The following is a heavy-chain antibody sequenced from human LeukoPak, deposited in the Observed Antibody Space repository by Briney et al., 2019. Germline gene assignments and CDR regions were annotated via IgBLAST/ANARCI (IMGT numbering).Heavy chain of an antibody. J-gene: IGHJ5*02. CDR3: LRDLNWNYGEPPP. CDR2: ISDTAMTT. D-gene: IGHD1-7*01. V-gene: IGHV3-11*04. Sequence: TGGSLRLSCEASGFSISEYYISWFRQPPGRGLESISYISDTAMTTKYPDYVRGRITISRDTAKNFVSLPINSPTADDTAVYYCLRDLNWNYGEPPPWGQGTLVIVSS. CDR1: GFSISEYY.